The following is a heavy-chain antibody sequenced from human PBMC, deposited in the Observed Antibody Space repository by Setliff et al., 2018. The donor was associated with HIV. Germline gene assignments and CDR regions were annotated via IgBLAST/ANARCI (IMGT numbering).Heavy chain of an antibody. V-gene: IGHV3-33*06. Sequence: LRLSCAASGFTFSSYGMHWVRQAPGKGLEWVAVIWYDGSNKYYADSVKGRFTISRDNSKNTVYPQMNSLRAEDTAVYYCAKDKEGSSWFPDYWGQGTLVTVSS. D-gene: IGHD6-13*01. CDR1: GFTFSSYG. CDR3: AKDKEGSSWFPDY. CDR2: IWYDGSNK. J-gene: IGHJ4*02.